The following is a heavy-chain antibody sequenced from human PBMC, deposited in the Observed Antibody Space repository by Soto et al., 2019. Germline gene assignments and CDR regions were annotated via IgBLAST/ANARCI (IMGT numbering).Heavy chain of an antibody. Sequence: EVQLVESGGVLVQPGRSLRLSCAASGFTFNDYAMHWVRQAPGKGLEWVSSISWNSGNIVYADSVKGRFTISRDNAKNSLYLQMNSLRPEDSALYYCVKGRTTSVVTTCLNWGQGTLVAVSS. CDR3: VKGRTTSVVTTCLN. CDR1: GFTFNDYA. J-gene: IGHJ4*02. D-gene: IGHD1-7*01. V-gene: IGHV3-9*01. CDR2: ISWNSGNI.